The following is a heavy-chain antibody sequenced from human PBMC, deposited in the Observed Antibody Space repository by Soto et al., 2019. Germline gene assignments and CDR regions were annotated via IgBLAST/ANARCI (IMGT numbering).Heavy chain of an antibody. CDR1: GFTFDLNC. CDR2: ISYDGSDK. V-gene: IGHV3-30-3*01. Sequence: GGSLRLSCVASGFTFDLNCLHWVRQAPGKGLEWVTVISYDGSDKYYADSLKGRVTVSRDNSKNTLYLHMDSLRTEDTAIYYCARDRGAGRENYFGMDVWGQRTTVTVSS. D-gene: IGHD3-10*01. CDR3: ARDRGAGRENYFGMDV. J-gene: IGHJ6*02.